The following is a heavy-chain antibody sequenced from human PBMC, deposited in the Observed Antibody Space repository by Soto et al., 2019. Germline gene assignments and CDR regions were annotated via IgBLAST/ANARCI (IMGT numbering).Heavy chain of an antibody. CDR3: ARDRTKYYYYYDMDV. V-gene: IGHV1-46*01. CDR2: INPSGGTT. Sequence: ASEKVSCKESGDTCPSNYIRLLLQAPVQGPEWMAMINPSGGTTSYAQKFQGRVTMTRDTSTSTVYMELSSLRSEDTAVYYCARDRTKYYYYYDMDVWGQGTTVTVSS. J-gene: IGHJ6*02. CDR1: GDTCPSNY. D-gene: IGHD1-1*01.